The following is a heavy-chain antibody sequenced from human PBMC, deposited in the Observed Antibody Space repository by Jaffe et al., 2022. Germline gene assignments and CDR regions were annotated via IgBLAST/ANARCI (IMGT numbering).Heavy chain of an antibody. CDR2: IYWDEGK. V-gene: IGHV2-5*02. J-gene: IGHJ3*02. CDR3: VHSQIWGPRTPYAFDI. CDR1: GFSLSTSGVG. Sequence: QITLKESGPTLVKPTQTLTLTCTFSGFSLSTSGVGVGWIRQPPGKALEWLALIYWDEGKRYSPSLKSRLTVTKDTSKNQVVLTMTSMDPVDTATYYCVHSQIWGPRTPYAFDIWGQGTMVTVSS. D-gene: IGHD7-27*01.